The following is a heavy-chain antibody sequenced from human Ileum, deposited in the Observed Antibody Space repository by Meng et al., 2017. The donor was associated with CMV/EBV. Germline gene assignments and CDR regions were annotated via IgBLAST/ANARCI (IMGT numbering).Heavy chain of an antibody. V-gene: IGHV2-70D*14. Sequence: SGPTLVKPTQTFTLTCTFSVFSLTTSGMRGSWIRQPPGKALEWLARIDWDDDKFYNTSLKTRLTISKDTSKNQVVLTMTNMDPVDTATYYCARISDFWGAYYDYWSQGTLVTVSS. CDR1: VFSLTTSGMR. CDR2: IDWDDDK. J-gene: IGHJ4*02. D-gene: IGHD3-3*01. CDR3: ARISDFWGAYYDY.